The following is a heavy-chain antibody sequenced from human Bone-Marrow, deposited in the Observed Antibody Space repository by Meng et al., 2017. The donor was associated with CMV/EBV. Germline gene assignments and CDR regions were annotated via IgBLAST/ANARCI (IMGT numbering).Heavy chain of an antibody. D-gene: IGHD1-26*01. CDR1: GYTFTSYG. CDR2: IIPIFGTA. Sequence: QGQLVQSGAEVKKPGASVKVSCKASGYTFTSYGISWVRQAPGQGLEWMGGIIPIFGTANYAQKFQGRVTITADESTSTAYMELSSLRSEDTAVYYCARAGGGSYPFDYWGQGTLVTVSS. V-gene: IGHV1-69*13. CDR3: ARAGGGSYPFDY. J-gene: IGHJ4*02.